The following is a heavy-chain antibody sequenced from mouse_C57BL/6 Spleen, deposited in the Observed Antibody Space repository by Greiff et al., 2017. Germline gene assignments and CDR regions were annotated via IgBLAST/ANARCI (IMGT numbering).Heavy chain of an antibody. Sequence: QVQLKESGAELVKPGASVKISCKASGYAFSSYWMNWVKQRPGKGLEWIGQIYPGDGDTNYNGKFKGKATLTADKSSSTAYMQLSSLTSEESAVYFCARSSYYSSSSAYWGQGTLVTVSA. J-gene: IGHJ3*01. CDR3: ARSSYYSSSSAY. CDR2: IYPGDGDT. D-gene: IGHD2-5*01. CDR1: GYAFSSYW. V-gene: IGHV1-80*01.